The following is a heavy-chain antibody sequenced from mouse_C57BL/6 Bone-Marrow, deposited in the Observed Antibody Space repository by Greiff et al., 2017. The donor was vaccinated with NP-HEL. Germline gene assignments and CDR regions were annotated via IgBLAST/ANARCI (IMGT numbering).Heavy chain of an antibody. CDR3: ARNCYYGSSYGFAY. CDR2: IWSGGST. Sequence: QVQLQQSGPGLVQPSQSLSITCTVSGFSLTSYGVHWVRQSPGKGLEWLGVIWSGGSTDYTAAFISRLSISKDNSKSQVFFKMNSLQADDTAIYYCARNCYYGSSYGFAYWGQGTLVTVSA. J-gene: IGHJ3*01. D-gene: IGHD1-1*01. V-gene: IGHV2-2*01. CDR1: GFSLTSYG.